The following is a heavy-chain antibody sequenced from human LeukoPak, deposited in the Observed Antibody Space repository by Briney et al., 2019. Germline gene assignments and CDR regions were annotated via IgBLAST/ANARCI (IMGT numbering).Heavy chain of an antibody. CDR2: IYYSGST. Sequence: SETLSLTCTVSGGSISSSSYYWGWIRQPPGKGLEWIGSIYYSGSTYYNPSLKSRVTISVDRSKNQFSLKLSSVTAADTAVYYCARGSGTLRLNFDYWGQGTLVTVSS. D-gene: IGHD2-15*01. V-gene: IGHV4-39*07. J-gene: IGHJ4*02. CDR3: ARGSGTLRLNFDY. CDR1: GGSISSSSYY.